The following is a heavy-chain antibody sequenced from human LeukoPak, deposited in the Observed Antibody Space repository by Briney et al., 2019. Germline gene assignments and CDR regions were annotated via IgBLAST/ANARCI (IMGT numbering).Heavy chain of an antibody. Sequence: PSETLSLTCSVSGGSISSSSYYWGWIRQPPGKGLEWIGSIYYSGSTYYNPSLKSRVTISVDTSKNQFSLKLSSVTAADTAVYYCARGARSPYYFDYWGQGTLVTVSS. CDR1: GGSISSSSYY. CDR3: ARGARSPYYFDY. CDR2: IYYSGST. D-gene: IGHD3-16*01. J-gene: IGHJ4*02. V-gene: IGHV4-39*01.